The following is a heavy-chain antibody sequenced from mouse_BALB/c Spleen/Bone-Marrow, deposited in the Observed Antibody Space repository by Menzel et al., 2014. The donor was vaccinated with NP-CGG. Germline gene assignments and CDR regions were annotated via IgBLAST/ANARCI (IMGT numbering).Heavy chain of an antibody. V-gene: IGHV1-54*03. CDR1: GYAFTNYL. Sequence: QVQLQQSGAELVRPGTSVKVSCKASGYAFTNYLIEWVKQRPGQGLEWIGVINPGSGGTNYNEKFKGKATLTADKSSSTAYMQLSSLTSDGSAVYFCARQHGPPYAMDYWGQGTSVTVSS. CDR2: INPGSGGT. CDR3: ARQHGPPYAMDY. D-gene: IGHD3-1*01. J-gene: IGHJ4*01.